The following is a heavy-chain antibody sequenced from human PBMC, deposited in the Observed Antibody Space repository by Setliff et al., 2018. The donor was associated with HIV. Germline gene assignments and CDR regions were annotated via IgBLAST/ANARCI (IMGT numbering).Heavy chain of an antibody. D-gene: IGHD6-13*01. CDR1: GGTFSNSV. Sequence: GASVKVSCKASGGTFSNSVISWVRQAPGQGLEWMGGIIPIVNIAHYEQKFQGRVTITADKSTSTAYMELSSLRSEDTAVYYCARDQAAAVPSSWYFDLWGRGTLVTVSS. CDR3: ARDQAAAVPSSWYFDL. J-gene: IGHJ2*01. V-gene: IGHV1-69*10. CDR2: IIPIVNIA.